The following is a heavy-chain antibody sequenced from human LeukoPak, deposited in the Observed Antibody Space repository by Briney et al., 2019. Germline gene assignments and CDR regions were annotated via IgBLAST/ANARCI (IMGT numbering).Heavy chain of an antibody. J-gene: IGHJ4*02. Sequence: ASVKVSCKASGYTFTSYYMHWVRQAPGQGFEWMGIINPSGGSTSYAQKFQGRVTMTRDTSTSTVYMELSSLRSEDTAVYYCARDSYYYDSSGPEIATDFDYWGQGTLVTVSS. CDR3: ARDSYYYDSSGPEIATDFDY. V-gene: IGHV1-46*01. D-gene: IGHD3-22*01. CDR1: GYTFTSYY. CDR2: INPSGGST.